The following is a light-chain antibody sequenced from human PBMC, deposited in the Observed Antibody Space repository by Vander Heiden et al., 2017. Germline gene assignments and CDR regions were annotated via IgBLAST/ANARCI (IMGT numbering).Light chain of an antibody. Sequence: QSALTQPSSVSGSPGQSITISCAGTSSDVGNDNYVSWYQQHPGKAPRLVIYDVTNRPSGVSNRFSGAKSGNTASLTISGLQPEDEADYYCSSYTTSSTQVCGTGTKVTVL. CDR1: SSDVGNDNY. J-gene: IGLJ1*01. V-gene: IGLV2-14*03. CDR2: DVT. CDR3: SSYTTSSTQV.